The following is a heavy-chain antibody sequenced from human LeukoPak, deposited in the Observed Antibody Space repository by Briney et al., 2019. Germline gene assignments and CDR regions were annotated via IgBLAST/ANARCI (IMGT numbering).Heavy chain of an antibody. D-gene: IGHD1-26*01. V-gene: IGHV4-39*07. CDR3: ARDLRVVGANDAFDI. CDR2: IYYSGST. CDR1: GGSISSSSYY. J-gene: IGHJ3*02. Sequence: SETLSLTCTVSGGSISSSSYYWGWIRQPPGKGLEWIGSIYYSGSTYYNPSLKSRVTISVDTSKNQFSLKLSSVTAADTAVCYCARDLRVVGANDAFDIWGQGTMVTVSS.